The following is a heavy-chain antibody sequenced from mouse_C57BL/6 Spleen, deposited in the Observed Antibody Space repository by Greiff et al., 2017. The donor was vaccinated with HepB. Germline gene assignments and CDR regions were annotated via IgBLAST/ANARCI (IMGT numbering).Heavy chain of an antibody. CDR3: VKDGSSYWYFDV. CDR2: IRSKSNNNAT. D-gene: IGHD1-1*01. J-gene: IGHJ1*03. CDR1: GFSFNTYA. V-gene: IGHV10-1*01. Sequence: EVQLVESGGGLVQPKGSLKLSCAASGFSFNTYAMNWFRQAPGEGLEWVARIRSKSNNNATYYADSEKDRFTISRDDSESMLYLQMNNLKTEDTAMYYGVKDGSSYWYFDVWGTGTTVTVSS.